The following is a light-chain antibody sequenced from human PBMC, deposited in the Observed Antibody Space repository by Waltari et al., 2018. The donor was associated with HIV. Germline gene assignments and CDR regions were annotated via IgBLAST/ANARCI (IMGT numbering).Light chain of an antibody. V-gene: IGLV2-8*01. CDR1: SNDIGPYNL. CDR3: VSYTEKDTFLL. CDR2: DVT. J-gene: IGLJ2*01. Sequence: QSALTQPPSASGSPGQSVALSCPGSSNDIGPYNLVSWYQHHPGNAPKLLIYDVTRRPPGIPDRFSGTKSGYTASLTVSDLQVEDEADYYCVSYTEKDTFLLFGGGTKLAV.